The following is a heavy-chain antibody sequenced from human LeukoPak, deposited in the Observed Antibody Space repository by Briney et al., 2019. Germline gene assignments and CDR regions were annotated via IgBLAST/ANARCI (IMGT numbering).Heavy chain of an antibody. J-gene: IGHJ4*02. CDR1: GDSMSSNY. Sequence: SETLSLTCTVSGDSMSSNYWSWIRQPPGKGLEWVAYIFHSGSTSYNPSLKSRVAISMNTSRNQFSLNLNSVTAADTAVYYCARGNYGSGSYYVVDFDYWGQGTLVTVSS. V-gene: IGHV4-59*01. CDR3: ARGNYGSGSYYVVDFDY. CDR2: IFHSGST. D-gene: IGHD3-10*01.